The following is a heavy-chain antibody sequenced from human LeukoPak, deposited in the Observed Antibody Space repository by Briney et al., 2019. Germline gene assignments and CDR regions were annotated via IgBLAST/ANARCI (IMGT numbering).Heavy chain of an antibody. CDR3: ARSERITMIVVVKKSKNWFDP. D-gene: IGHD3-22*01. CDR1: GGSFSDYY. Sequence: PSETLSLTCAVYGGSFSDYYWSWIRQPPGKGLEWIGEINHSGSTNYNPSLKSRVTISVDTSKNQFSLKLSSVTAADTAVYYCARSERITMIVVVKKSKNWFDPWGQGTLVTVSS. CDR2: INHSGST. J-gene: IGHJ5*02. V-gene: IGHV4-34*01.